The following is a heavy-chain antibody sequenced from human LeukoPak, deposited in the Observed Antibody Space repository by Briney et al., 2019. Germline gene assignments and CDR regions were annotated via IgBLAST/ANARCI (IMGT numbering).Heavy chain of an antibody. CDR1: GFTFTNAW. CDR3: STLTSRGLSDS. J-gene: IGHJ4*02. Sequence: GGSLRLSCAASGFTFTNAWMNWVRQAPGKGLEWVGRIKSKADGETMDYAAPVKGRFTFSRDDSKNMLYLQMNSLKSEDTAVYYCSTLTSRGLSDSWGQGTLVTVSS. V-gene: IGHV3-15*07. CDR2: IKSKADGETM. D-gene: IGHD1-20*01.